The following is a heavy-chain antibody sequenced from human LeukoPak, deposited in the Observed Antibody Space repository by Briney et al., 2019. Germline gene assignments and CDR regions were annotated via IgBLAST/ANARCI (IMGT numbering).Heavy chain of an antibody. CDR1: GGTFSSYA. Sequence: GASVKVSCKASGGTFSSYAISWVRQAPGQGLEWMGRIIPILGIANYAQKFQGRVTITADKSTSTAYMELSSLRSEDTAVYYCASGLSPAARAYYFDYWGQGTLVTVSS. V-gene: IGHV1-69*04. J-gene: IGHJ4*02. CDR3: ASGLSPAARAYYFDY. CDR2: IIPILGIA. D-gene: IGHD2-2*01.